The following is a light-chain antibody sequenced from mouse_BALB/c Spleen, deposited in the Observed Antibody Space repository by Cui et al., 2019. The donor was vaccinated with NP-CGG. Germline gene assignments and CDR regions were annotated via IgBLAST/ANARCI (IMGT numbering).Light chain of an antibody. J-gene: IGLJ1*01. Sequence: QAFLPQDSAPTTSPGETVTLTCRSSTGAVTTSNYANWVQEKPDHLFTGLIGGTNNRAPGVPARFSGSLIGDKAALTITGAQTEDEAIYFCALWYSNHWVFGGGTKLTVL. V-gene: IGLV1*01. CDR1: TGAVTTSNY. CDR2: GTN. CDR3: ALWYSNHWV.